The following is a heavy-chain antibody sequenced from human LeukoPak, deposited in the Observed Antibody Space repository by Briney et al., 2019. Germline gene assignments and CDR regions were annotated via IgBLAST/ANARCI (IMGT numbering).Heavy chain of an antibody. Sequence: PSQTLSLTCTGSGGSISSGSYYWSWIRQPAGKGLEWIGRIYTSGSTNYNPSLKSRVTISVDTSKNQFSLKLSSVTAADTAVYYCARGGSSWYSDWFDHWGQGTLVTVSS. J-gene: IGHJ5*02. CDR3: ARGGSSWYSDWFDH. CDR2: IYTSGST. V-gene: IGHV4-61*02. CDR1: GGSISSGSYY. D-gene: IGHD6-13*01.